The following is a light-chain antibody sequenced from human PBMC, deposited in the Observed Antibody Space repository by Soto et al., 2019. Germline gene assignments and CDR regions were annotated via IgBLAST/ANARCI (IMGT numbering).Light chain of an antibody. V-gene: IGKV1-5*01. CDR3: QQRNSYPRT. Sequence: DIQMTQSPSTLSASVGDRVTITCRASQTISSWLAWYQQKPGKAPKLLIYAASTLESGVPSRFSGSGSESEFTLTITSLQPEDSATYYCQQRNSYPRTFGQGTKVDIK. CDR2: AAS. CDR1: QTISSW. J-gene: IGKJ2*01.